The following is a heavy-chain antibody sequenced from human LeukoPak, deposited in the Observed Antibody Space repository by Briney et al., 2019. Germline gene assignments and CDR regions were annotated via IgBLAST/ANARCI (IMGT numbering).Heavy chain of an antibody. V-gene: IGHV4-59*08. Sequence: PSETLSLTCTVSGGSISGYYWSWVRQPPGKGLEWIGYIYYSGSTNYNPSLKSRVTISVDTSKNQFSLKLSSVTAADTAVYYCAGFNSWFYFDCWGQGTLVTVSS. D-gene: IGHD6-13*01. CDR1: GGSISGYY. J-gene: IGHJ4*02. CDR2: IYYSGST. CDR3: AGFNSWFYFDC.